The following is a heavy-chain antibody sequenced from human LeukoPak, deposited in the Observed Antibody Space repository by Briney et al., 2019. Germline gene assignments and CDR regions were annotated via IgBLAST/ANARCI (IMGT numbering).Heavy chain of an antibody. CDR2: IYSGGST. Sequence: GGSLRLSCAASGFTVSSNYMSWVRQAPGKGLEWVSVIYSGGSTYYADSVKGRFTISRDNSKNTLYLQMNSLRAEDTAVYYCATADYVWGSSFDYWGQGTLVTVSS. J-gene: IGHJ4*02. CDR3: ATADYVWGSSFDY. V-gene: IGHV3-66*01. CDR1: GFTVSSNY. D-gene: IGHD3-16*01.